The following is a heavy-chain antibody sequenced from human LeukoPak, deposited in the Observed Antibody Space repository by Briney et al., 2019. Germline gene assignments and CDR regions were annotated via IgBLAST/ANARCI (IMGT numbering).Heavy chain of an antibody. Sequence: SETLSLTCTVSGGSISSYYWSWIRQPPGKGLEWIGYIYYSGSTNYNPSLKSRVTISVDTSKNQFSLKLSSVTAADTAVYYCATQVYYYDSSGYYYEGAFDIWGQGTMVTVPS. J-gene: IGHJ3*02. CDR2: IYYSGST. CDR1: GGSISSYY. V-gene: IGHV4-59*01. D-gene: IGHD3-22*01. CDR3: ATQVYYYDSSGYYYEGAFDI.